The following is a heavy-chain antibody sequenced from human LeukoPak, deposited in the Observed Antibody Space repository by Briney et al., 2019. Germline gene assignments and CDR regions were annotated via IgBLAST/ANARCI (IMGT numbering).Heavy chain of an antibody. CDR3: AREGGDIVVVVAEAFDI. Sequence: GRSLRLSCAASGFTFSSYAMHWVRQAPGKGLEWVAVISYDGSNKYYADSVKGRFTISRVNSKNTLYLQMNSLRAEDTAVYYCAREGGDIVVVVAEAFDIWGQGTMVTVSS. CDR2: ISYDGSNK. V-gene: IGHV3-30-3*01. CDR1: GFTFSSYA. D-gene: IGHD2-15*01. J-gene: IGHJ3*02.